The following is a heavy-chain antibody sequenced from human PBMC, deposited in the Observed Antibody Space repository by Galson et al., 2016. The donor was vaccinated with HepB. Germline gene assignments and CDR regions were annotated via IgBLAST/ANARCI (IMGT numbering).Heavy chain of an antibody. V-gene: IGHV3-9*01. CDR1: GFTFDDYA. CDR2: ISWNSGSM. D-gene: IGHD1-1*01. CDR3: AKGSFRGWNGEGAFDI. J-gene: IGHJ3*02. Sequence: SLRLSCAASGFTFDDYAMHWVRQAPGKGLEWVSGISWNSGSMGYADSVKGRFTVSRDNAKNSLYLQMNSLRAEDTALYYCAKGSFRGWNGEGAFDIWGQGTMVTVSS.